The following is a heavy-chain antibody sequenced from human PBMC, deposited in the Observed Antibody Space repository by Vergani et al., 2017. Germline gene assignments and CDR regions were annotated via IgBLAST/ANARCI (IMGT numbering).Heavy chain of an antibody. Sequence: DVQLVESGGGLVRPGKSLELSCEASGFTFADYAMNWVRQAPGKGLEWVSGISGSGGSTYYAGSVKGRFTISRDRSKTTLYLQMNSLSAGDTAVYYCAKANPRNSGYDYLYYYHAMDVWGQGTTVTVSS. CDR2: ISGSGGST. V-gene: IGHV3-23*04. CDR1: GFTFADYA. CDR3: AKANPRNSGYDYLYYYHAMDV. D-gene: IGHD5-12*01. J-gene: IGHJ6*02.